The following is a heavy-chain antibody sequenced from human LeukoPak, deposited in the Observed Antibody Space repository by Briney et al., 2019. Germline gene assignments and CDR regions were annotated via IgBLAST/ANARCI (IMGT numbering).Heavy chain of an antibody. D-gene: IGHD1-26*01. CDR3: ARIMGATTYYYYYGMDV. J-gene: IGHJ6*02. V-gene: IGHV4-59*08. Sequence: SETLSLTCTVSGGSISSYYWSWIRQPPGKGLEWIGYIYYSGSTNYNPSLKSRVTISVDTSKNQFSLKLSSVTAADTAVYYCARIMGATTYYYYYGMDVWGQGTTVTVSS. CDR1: GGSISSYY. CDR2: IYYSGST.